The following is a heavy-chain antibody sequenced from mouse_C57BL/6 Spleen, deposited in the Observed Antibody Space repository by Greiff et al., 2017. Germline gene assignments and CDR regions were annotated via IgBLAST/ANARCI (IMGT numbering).Heavy chain of an antibody. CDR1: GYTFTDYE. V-gene: IGHV1-15*01. J-gene: IGHJ3*01. Sequence: QVQLQQSGAELVRPGASVTLSCKASGYTFTDYEMHWVKQTPVHGLEWIGAIDPETGGTAYNQKFKGKAILTADKSSSTAYMELRSLASEDSAVYYCTRMFAYWGQGTLVTVSA. CDR3: TRMFAY. CDR2: IDPETGGT.